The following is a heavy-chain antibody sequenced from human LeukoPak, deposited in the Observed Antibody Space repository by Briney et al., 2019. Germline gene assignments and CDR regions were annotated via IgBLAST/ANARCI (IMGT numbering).Heavy chain of an antibody. Sequence: SETLSLTCTVSGGSISSSSYYWGWIRQPPGTGLEWIGSNYYSGGTYYNPSLKSRVTISVDTSKNQFSLKLSSVTAADTAVYYCARQTVTPDDAFDIWGQGTMVTVSS. CDR2: NYYSGGT. CDR3: ARQTVTPDDAFDI. D-gene: IGHD1-14*01. CDR1: GGSISSSSYY. V-gene: IGHV4-39*01. J-gene: IGHJ3*02.